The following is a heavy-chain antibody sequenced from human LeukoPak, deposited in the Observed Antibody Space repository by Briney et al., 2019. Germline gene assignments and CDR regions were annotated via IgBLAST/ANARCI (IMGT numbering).Heavy chain of an antibody. D-gene: IGHD3-16*01. V-gene: IGHV4-31*03. CDR2: IYYSGST. Sequence: SETLSLTCTVSGGSISSGGYYWSWIRQHPGKGLEWIGYIYYSGSTYYNPSLKSRVTISVDASKNQFSLKLSSVTAADTAVYYCARSLGTPLKTDAFDIWGQGTMVTVSS. J-gene: IGHJ3*02. CDR1: GGSISSGGYY. CDR3: ARSLGTPLKTDAFDI.